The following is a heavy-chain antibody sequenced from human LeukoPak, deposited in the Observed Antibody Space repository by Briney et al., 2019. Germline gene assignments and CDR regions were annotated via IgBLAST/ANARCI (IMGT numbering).Heavy chain of an antibody. CDR2: MNPNSGNT. J-gene: IGHJ4*02. V-gene: IGHV1-8*01. D-gene: IGHD3-3*01. CDR1: GYTFTSYD. Sequence: ASVKVSCKASGYTFTSYDINWVLQATGQGLEWMGWMNPNSGNTGYAQKFQGRVTMTRNTSISTAYMELSSLRSEDTAVYYCARFPNYDFWSGYYSVDYWGQGTLVTVSS. CDR3: ARFPNYDFWSGYYSVDY.